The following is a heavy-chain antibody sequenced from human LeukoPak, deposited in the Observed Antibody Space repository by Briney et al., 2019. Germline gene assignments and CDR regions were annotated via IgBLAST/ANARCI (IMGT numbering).Heavy chain of an antibody. CDR1: GFTFSSYA. CDR3: AKDPESQGYFDY. J-gene: IGHJ4*02. Sequence: GGSLRLSCAASGFTFSSYAMSWVRQAAGKGLEWVSSISGSGGRTYYADSVKGRFTISRDNSKNTLYLQMNSLRAEDTAVYYCAKDPESQGYFDYWGQGTLVTVSS. CDR2: ISGSGGRT. V-gene: IGHV3-23*01.